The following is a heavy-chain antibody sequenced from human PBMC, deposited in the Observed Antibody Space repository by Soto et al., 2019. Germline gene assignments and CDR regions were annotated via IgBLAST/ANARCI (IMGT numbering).Heavy chain of an antibody. V-gene: IGHV3-23*01. CDR1: GFTFPTYA. CDR3: AKGPRGPVTDTVMGIFDY. Sequence: PGGSLRLSCAASGFTFPTYAMNWVRQAPGKGPEWVSAISGNGGTTNYADSVKGRFTISRDNSKNTLYLQMNSLRAEDTAEYFCAKGPRGPVTDTVMGIFDYWGQGALVTVS. D-gene: IGHD5-18*01. J-gene: IGHJ4*02. CDR2: ISGNGGTT.